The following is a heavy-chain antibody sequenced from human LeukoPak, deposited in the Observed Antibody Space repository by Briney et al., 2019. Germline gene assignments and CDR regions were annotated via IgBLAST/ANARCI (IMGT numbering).Heavy chain of an antibody. V-gene: IGHV3-30*04. J-gene: IGHJ4*02. D-gene: IGHD5-12*01. Sequence: GGSLRLSCAASGFTFSSNAMYWVRQAPGKGLGWVAVISYDGSDKFYADSVKGRFTISRDSSKNTLYLQMNSLRPEDTAVYYCARARPSMWIDYWGQGTLVTVSS. CDR3: ARARPSMWIDY. CDR1: GFTFSSNA. CDR2: ISYDGSDK.